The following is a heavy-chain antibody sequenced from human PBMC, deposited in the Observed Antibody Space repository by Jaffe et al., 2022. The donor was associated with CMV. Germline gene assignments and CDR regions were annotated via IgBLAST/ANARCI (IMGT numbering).Heavy chain of an antibody. V-gene: IGHV3-7*03. CDR1: GFTFSSYW. CDR2: IKQDGSDK. D-gene: IGHD4-4*01. Sequence: ELQLVESGGGLVQPGGSLRLSCVASGFTFSSYWMSWVRQAPGKGLEWVANIKQDGSDKYYVGSVKGRFTISRDNAKNSLFLQMSTLRAEDTAVYYCARGGRRDDYNGDYWGQGTLVTVSS. J-gene: IGHJ4*02. CDR3: ARGGRRDDYNGDY.